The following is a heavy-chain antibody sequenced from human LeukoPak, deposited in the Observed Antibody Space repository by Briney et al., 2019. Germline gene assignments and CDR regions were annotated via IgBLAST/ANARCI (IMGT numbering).Heavy chain of an antibody. Sequence: GGSLRLSCTASGFPFIEYSMNWVRQAPGKGLEWISYIGIDSGNTKYADSVRARFTISTDKAKNSLYLQMNSLRVEDTAVYYCARDHNYAFDNWGQGTLVSVAS. J-gene: IGHJ4*02. CDR3: ARDHNYAFDN. D-gene: IGHD1-1*01. CDR1: GFPFIEYS. V-gene: IGHV3-48*01. CDR2: IGIDSGNT.